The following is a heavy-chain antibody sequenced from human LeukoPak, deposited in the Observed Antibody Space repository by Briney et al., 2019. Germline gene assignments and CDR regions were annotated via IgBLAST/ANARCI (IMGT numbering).Heavy chain of an antibody. V-gene: IGHV3-30-3*01. CDR2: ISYDGSNK. Sequence: PGGSLRLSCAASGFTFSSYAMHWVRQAPGKGLEWVAVISYDGSNKYYADSVKGRFTISRDNSKNTLYLQMNSLRAEDTAVYYCAREGATIFGVVHNWFDPWGQGTLVTVSS. CDR3: AREGATIFGVVHNWFDP. D-gene: IGHD3-3*01. J-gene: IGHJ5*02. CDR1: GFTFSSYA.